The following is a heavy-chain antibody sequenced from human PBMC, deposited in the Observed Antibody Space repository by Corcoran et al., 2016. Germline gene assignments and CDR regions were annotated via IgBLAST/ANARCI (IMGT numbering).Heavy chain of an antibody. CDR1: GGSISSYY. Sequence: QVQLQESGPGLVKPSETLSLTCTVSGGSISSYYWSWIRQPPGKGLEWIGYIYYSGSTNYNPSLERRVTISVDTSKNQFSLKLSSVTAADTAVYYCARDRYCSGGSCYQCWFDPWGQGTLVTVSS. CDR2: IYYSGST. CDR3: ARDRYCSGGSCYQCWFDP. J-gene: IGHJ5*02. V-gene: IGHV4-59*01. D-gene: IGHD2-15*01.